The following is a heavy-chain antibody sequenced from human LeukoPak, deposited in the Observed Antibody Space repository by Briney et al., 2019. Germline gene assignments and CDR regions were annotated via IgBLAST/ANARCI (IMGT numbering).Heavy chain of an antibody. D-gene: IGHD2-21*01. CDR2: ISGSGGST. Sequence: GGSLRLSCAASGFTFSSYAMSWVRQAPGKGLEWVSAISGSGGSTNYADSVKGRFTISRDNSKNTLYLQMNSLRAEDTAVYYCAKVPRCGGDCYWRGYYFDYWGQGTLVTVSS. CDR3: AKVPRCGGDCYWRGYYFDY. J-gene: IGHJ4*02. CDR1: GFTFSSYA. V-gene: IGHV3-23*01.